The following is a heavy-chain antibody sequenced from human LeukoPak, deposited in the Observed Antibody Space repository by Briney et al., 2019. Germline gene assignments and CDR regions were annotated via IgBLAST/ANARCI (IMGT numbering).Heavy chain of an antibody. J-gene: IGHJ6*03. V-gene: IGHV4-39*07. CDR1: GGSISSSSHY. Sequence: SETLSLTCTVSGGSISSSSHYWGWIRQPPGKGLEWIGSIYYSGNTYYNPSLKSRVTISVDTSKNQFSLKLSSVTAADTAVYYCAREMTDSGYDWGGYYYYYMDVWGKGTTVTVSS. CDR2: IYYSGNT. D-gene: IGHD5-12*01. CDR3: AREMTDSGYDWGGYYYYYMDV.